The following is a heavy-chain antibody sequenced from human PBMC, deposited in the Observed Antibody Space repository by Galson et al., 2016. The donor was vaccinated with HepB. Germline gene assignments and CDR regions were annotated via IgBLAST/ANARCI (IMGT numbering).Heavy chain of an antibody. CDR1: GFTFDDSA. J-gene: IGHJ4*02. CDR3: AKDIVGFTGATTYFDS. Sequence: SLRLSCAASGFTFDDSAMHWVRQSPGKGLEWVSGISWNSRSIVYADSVKGRFTISRDNAKNSLYLQMNSLRHEDTALYYCAKDIVGFTGATTYFDSWGQGTLVTVSS. CDR2: ISWNSRSI. V-gene: IGHV3-9*01. D-gene: IGHD2-21*01.